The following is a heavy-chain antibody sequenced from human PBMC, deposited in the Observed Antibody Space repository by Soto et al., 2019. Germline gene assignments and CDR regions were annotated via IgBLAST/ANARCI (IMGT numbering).Heavy chain of an antibody. Sequence: QVQLVQSGAEVKKPGASVKVSCKASGYTFTSYGISWVRQAPGQGLEWMGWISAYNGNTNYAQKLQGRVTMTTDTSTSTAYMELRSLRSDDTAVYYCAIGGWVVVAATHNPYYMDVWGKGTTVTVSS. CDR1: GYTFTSYG. V-gene: IGHV1-18*01. CDR2: ISAYNGNT. CDR3: AIGGWVVVAATHNPYYMDV. J-gene: IGHJ6*03. D-gene: IGHD2-15*01.